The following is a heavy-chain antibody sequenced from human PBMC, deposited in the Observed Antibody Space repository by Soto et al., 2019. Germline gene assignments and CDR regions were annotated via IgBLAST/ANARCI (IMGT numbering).Heavy chain of an antibody. V-gene: IGHV3-7*03. Sequence: EVQLVESGGGLVQPGGSLRLSCAASGFTFSSYWMSWVRQAPGKGLEWVANIKQDGSEKYYVDSVKGRFTISRDNAKNSVYLQMNSLRAEDTAVYYCARDTPRSALTSYYFDYWGPGTLVTVSS. CDR2: IKQDGSEK. CDR1: GFTFSSYW. D-gene: IGHD3-3*02. CDR3: ARDTPRSALTSYYFDY. J-gene: IGHJ4*02.